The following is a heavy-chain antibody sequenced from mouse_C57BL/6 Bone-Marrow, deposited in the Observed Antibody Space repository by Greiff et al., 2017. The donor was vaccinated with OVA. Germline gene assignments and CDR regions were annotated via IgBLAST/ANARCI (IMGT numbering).Heavy chain of an antibody. D-gene: IGHD2-3*01. J-gene: IGHJ1*03. V-gene: IGHV5-12*01. CDR2: ISNGGGST. CDR1: GFTFSDYY. Sequence: EVMLVESGGGLVQPGGSLKLSCAASGFTFSDYYMYWVRQTPEKRLEWVAYISNGGGSTYYPDTVKGRFTISRDNAKNTLYLQMSRLKSEDTAMYYCARRDGYYALDVWGTGTTVTVSS. CDR3: ARRDGYYALDV.